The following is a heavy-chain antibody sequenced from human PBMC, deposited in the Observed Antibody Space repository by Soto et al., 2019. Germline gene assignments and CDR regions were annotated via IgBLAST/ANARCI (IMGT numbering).Heavy chain of an antibody. CDR2: IYPGDSDI. D-gene: IGHD3-10*01. CDR1: GYSFTSFW. J-gene: IGHJ5*01. V-gene: IGHV5-51*01. CDR3: AGSDLLDNGEFWGWFDS. Sequence: EVQLVQSGPEVKKPGESLKISCKGSGYSFTSFWIAWVRHLPGKGLDWMGIIYPGDSDIRYSPSLQGQVTISADESINTAFLEWTSLKASDTAIYFCAGSDLLDNGEFWGWFDSWGQGTQVTVSS.